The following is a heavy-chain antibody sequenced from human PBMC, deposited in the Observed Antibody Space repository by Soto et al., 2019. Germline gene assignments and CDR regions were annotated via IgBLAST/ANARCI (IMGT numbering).Heavy chain of an antibody. CDR3: ARDFLTIFGVVIRPVLLSLLADAFDI. Sequence: ASVKVSCKASGYTFTGYYMHWVRQAPGQGLEWMGWINPNSGGTNYAQKFQGWVTMTRDTSISTAYMELSRLRSDDTAVYYCARDFLTIFGVVIRPVLLSLLADAFDIWGQGTMVTVSS. CDR1: GYTFTGYY. V-gene: IGHV1-2*04. CDR2: INPNSGGT. J-gene: IGHJ3*02. D-gene: IGHD3-3*01.